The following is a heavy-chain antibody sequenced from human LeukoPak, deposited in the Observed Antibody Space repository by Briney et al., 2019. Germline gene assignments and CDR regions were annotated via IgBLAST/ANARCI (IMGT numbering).Heavy chain of an antibody. J-gene: IGHJ6*02. CDR1: GYTFTSYA. Sequence: ASVKVSCKASGYTFTSYAMHWVRQAPGQRLEWMGWINAGNGNTKYSQKFQGRVTITRDTSASTAYMELSSLRSEDTAVYYCARGALCSGSYQERYYYYGMDVWGQGTTVTVSS. V-gene: IGHV1-3*01. D-gene: IGHD1-26*01. CDR2: INAGNGNT. CDR3: ARGALCSGSYQERYYYYGMDV.